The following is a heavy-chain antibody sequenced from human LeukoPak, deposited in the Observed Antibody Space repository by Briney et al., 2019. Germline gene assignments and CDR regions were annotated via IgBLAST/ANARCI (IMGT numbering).Heavy chain of an antibody. CDR3: ARDDPYGSGSPLYYYYMDV. CDR1: GYTFTGYY. V-gene: IGHV1-2*02. CDR2: INPNSGGT. J-gene: IGHJ6*03. D-gene: IGHD3-10*01. Sequence: ASVKVSCKASGYTFTGYYIHWVRQAPGQGLEWMGWINPNSGGTNYAQKFQGRVTMTRDTSISTAYMELSRLRSDDTAVYYCARDDPYGSGSPLYYYYMDVWGKGTTVTVSS.